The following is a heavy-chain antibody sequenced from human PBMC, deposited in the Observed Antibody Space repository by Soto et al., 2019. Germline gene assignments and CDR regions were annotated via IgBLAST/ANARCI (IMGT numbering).Heavy chain of an antibody. CDR3: AKDHGYGDYVLSY. Sequence: PVGSLRLSCAASGFTFSSYGMHWVRQAPGKGLEWVAVISYDGSNKYYADSVKGRFTISRDNSKNTLYLQMNSLRAEDTAVYYCAKDHGYGDYVLSYWGQGTLVTVSS. CDR2: ISYDGSNK. CDR1: GFTFSSYG. J-gene: IGHJ4*02. V-gene: IGHV3-30*18. D-gene: IGHD4-17*01.